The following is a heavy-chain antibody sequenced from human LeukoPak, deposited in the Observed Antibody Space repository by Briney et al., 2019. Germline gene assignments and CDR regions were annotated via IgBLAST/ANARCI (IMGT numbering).Heavy chain of an antibody. D-gene: IGHD3-22*01. Sequence: SETLSLTCAVYGGSFSSYYWSWIRQPPGKGLEWIGEINHTGGTNYNPSLKSRVTISVDTSKNQFSLKLSSVTAADTAVYYCASIYDSSGHYYVVRDYWGQGTLVTVSS. CDR2: INHTGGT. CDR1: GGSFSSYY. V-gene: IGHV4-34*01. CDR3: ASIYDSSGHYYVVRDY. J-gene: IGHJ4*02.